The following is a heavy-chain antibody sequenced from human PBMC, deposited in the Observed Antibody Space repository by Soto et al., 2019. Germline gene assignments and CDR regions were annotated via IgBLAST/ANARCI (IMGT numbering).Heavy chain of an antibody. D-gene: IGHD2-21*01. J-gene: IGHJ4*02. CDR3: ARATDWYYFDY. CDR2: IYHSGST. Sequence: SETLSLTCAVSGGSISSGGYSWSWIRQPPGKGLEWIGYIYHSGSTYYNPSLKSRVTISVDRSKNQFSLKLSSVTAADTAVYYCARATDWYYFDYWGQGTLVTVSS. V-gene: IGHV4-30-2*01. CDR1: GGSISSGGYS.